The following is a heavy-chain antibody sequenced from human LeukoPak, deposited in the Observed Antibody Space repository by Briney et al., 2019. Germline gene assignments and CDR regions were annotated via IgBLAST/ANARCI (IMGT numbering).Heavy chain of an antibody. V-gene: IGHV3-11*01. CDR1: GFIFSDYY. J-gene: IGHJ5*02. Sequence: GGSLRLSCASSGFIFSDYYMSWIRRVPGKGLEWISYISSSGDVIYFVDSVKGRFTISRDNAKSLLYLQMNSLRADDTAVYYCARGGQGGNWFDPWGQGTLVTVSS. CDR3: ARGGQGGNWFDP. CDR2: ISSSGDVI. D-gene: IGHD2-15*01.